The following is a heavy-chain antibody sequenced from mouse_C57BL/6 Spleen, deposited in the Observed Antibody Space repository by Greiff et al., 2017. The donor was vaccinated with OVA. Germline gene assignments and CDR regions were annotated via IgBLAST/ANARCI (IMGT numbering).Heavy chain of an antibody. V-gene: IGHV1-18*01. J-gene: IGHJ3*01. CDR1: GYTFTDYN. D-gene: IGHD3-2*02. CDR3: ARSGLRLRWFAY. Sequence: EVQLQQSGPELVKPGASVKIPCKASGYTFTDYNMDWVKQSHGKSLEWIGDINPNNGGTIYNKKFTGKATLTVAKSSSTAYMELRSLTSDDTAVYYCARSGLRLRWFAYWGQGTLVTVSA. CDR2: INPNNGGT.